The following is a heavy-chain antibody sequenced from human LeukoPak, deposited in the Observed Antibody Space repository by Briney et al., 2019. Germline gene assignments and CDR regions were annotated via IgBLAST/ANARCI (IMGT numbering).Heavy chain of an antibody. Sequence: SETLSLTCTVSGGSISTYYWSWIRQPPGKGLEWIGYICYTGSTNYNPSLKSRVTISVDTSKNQFSLKLSSVTAADTAVYYCARGPLRNPPLDNKWLRGWFDPWGQGTLVTVSS. CDR2: ICYTGST. V-gene: IGHV4-59*01. D-gene: IGHD5-12*01. CDR3: ARGPLRNPPLDNKWLRGWFDP. J-gene: IGHJ5*02. CDR1: GGSISTYY.